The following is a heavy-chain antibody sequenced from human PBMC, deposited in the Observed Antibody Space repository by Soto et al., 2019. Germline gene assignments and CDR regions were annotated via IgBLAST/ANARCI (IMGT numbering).Heavy chain of an antibody. CDR1: CGSISGHY. CDR2: IFYSGVT. Sequence: SETVSLTCTVSCGSISGHYWTWIRQPPGKELEWIGYIFYSGVTNYNPSLKSRVTLSVDTSKNQFSLKLRSVTAEDTAVYYCARVGSSGWSPDYWGRGTLVTVS. D-gene: IGHD6-19*01. V-gene: IGHV4-59*11. CDR3: ARVGSSGWSPDY. J-gene: IGHJ4*02.